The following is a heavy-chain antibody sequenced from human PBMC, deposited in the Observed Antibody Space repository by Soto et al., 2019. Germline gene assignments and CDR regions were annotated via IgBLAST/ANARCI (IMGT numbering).Heavy chain of an antibody. Sequence: PSQTLSLTCAISGDSFSTSSVAWNWIRQSPSRGLEWLGRTYYRSKWYVDYAVSVNSRITIDPDTSKNQFSLQLISVTPEDTAVYYCARDRALLRYFDWSPVVYWGQGTLVTVSS. J-gene: IGHJ4*02. CDR2: TYYRSKWYV. V-gene: IGHV6-1*01. D-gene: IGHD3-9*01. CDR3: ARDRALLRYFDWSPVVY. CDR1: GDSFSTSSVA.